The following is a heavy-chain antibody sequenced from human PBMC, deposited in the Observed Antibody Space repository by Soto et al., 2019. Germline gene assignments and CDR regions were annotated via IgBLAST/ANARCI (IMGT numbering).Heavy chain of an antibody. V-gene: IGHV4-30-4*01. D-gene: IGHD5-18*01. CDR3: ARGSAAKRYFDL. J-gene: IGHJ2*01. CDR1: GGPISGGDYH. CDR2: IFPSGAT. Sequence: QVQLQESGPGLVKPSQTLSLMGTVSGGPISGGDYHWSWIRQPPGKGLEWIGYIFPSGATHYNSSLGSRITMSVETSKSHFSLKLTSVTAVDTAVYFCARGSAAKRYFDLWGRGTLVTVSS.